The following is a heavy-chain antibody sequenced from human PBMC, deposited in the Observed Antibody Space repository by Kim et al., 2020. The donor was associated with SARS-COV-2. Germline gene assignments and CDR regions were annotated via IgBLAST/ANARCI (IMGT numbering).Heavy chain of an antibody. D-gene: IGHD3-3*01. CDR1: GGSFYNYI. CDR3: ARDSDDGVVIYPFNI. CDR2: IDTISGTV. J-gene: IGHJ3*02. V-gene: IGHV1-69*13. Sequence: SVKVSCKASGGSFYNYILNWVRQAPGQGLEWMGSIDTISGTVNYAQKFRGRVTIDADESTSTAYMELNSLRFDDTALYYCARDSDDGVVIYPFNIWGQG.